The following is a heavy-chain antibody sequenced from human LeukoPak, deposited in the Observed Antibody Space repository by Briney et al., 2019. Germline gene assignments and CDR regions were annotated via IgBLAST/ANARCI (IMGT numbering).Heavy chain of an antibody. CDR1: GGSISSYF. V-gene: IGHV4-59*01. CDR3: ASQYSSSSLSYFQH. Sequence: PSETLSLTCTVSGGSISSYFWSWIRQPPGKGLEWIGYISYSGSTSYNPSLKSRVTISVDTSKNQFSLKLSSVTAADTAVYYCASQYSSSSLSYFQHWGQGTLVTVSS. J-gene: IGHJ1*01. D-gene: IGHD6-6*01. CDR2: ISYSGST.